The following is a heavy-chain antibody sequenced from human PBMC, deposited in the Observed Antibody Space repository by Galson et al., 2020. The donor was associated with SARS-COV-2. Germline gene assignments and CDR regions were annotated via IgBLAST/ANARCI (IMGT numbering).Heavy chain of an antibody. V-gene: IGHV3-23*01. CDR2: ISASGSGT. CDR3: AKLAGANIEREAY. D-gene: IGHD2-15*01. CDR1: GLTLSNYA. J-gene: IGHJ4*02. Sequence: GESLKISCTASGLTLSNYAMSWVRQAPGKGLEWVSGISASGSGTFYADSVKGRFTISRDSSKTTMYLQMNSLRGEDTAIYYCAKLAGANIEREAYWGQGALVTVSS.